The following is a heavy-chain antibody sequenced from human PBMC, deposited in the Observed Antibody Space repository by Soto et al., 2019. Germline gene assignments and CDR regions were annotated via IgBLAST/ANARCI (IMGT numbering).Heavy chain of an antibody. CDR1: GYTFTSYD. V-gene: IGHV1-8*01. J-gene: IGHJ4*02. D-gene: IGHD6-13*01. CDR2: MNPNSGNT. Sequence: QVQLVQSGAEVKKPGASVKVSCKASGYTFTSYDINWVRQATGQGLKWMGWMNPNSGNTGYAQKCKGRVTMTRNTSISTAYMELSSLRSEDTAVYYCAREAHKRQQLTNWGQGTLVTVSS. CDR3: AREAHKRQQLTN.